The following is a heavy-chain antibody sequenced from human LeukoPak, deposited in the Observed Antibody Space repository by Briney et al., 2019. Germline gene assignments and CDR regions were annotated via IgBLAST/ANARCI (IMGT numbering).Heavy chain of an antibody. CDR2: IKQDGSEK. D-gene: IGHD5-18*01. Sequence: GSLRLSCAASGFTFSNYWMSWVRQAPGKGLEWVANIKQDGSEKYYVDSVKGRFIISRDNAKNSLFLQMNSLRAEDTAVYYCAKFKGRYGDSEYYFDSWGQGTLVTVSS. J-gene: IGHJ4*02. V-gene: IGHV3-7*01. CDR3: AKFKGRYGDSEYYFDS. CDR1: GFTFSNYW.